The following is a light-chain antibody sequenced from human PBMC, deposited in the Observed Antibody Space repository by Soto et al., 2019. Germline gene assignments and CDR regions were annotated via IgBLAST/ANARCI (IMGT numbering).Light chain of an antibody. CDR3: QQYHNWPPIT. J-gene: IGKJ3*01. CDR2: GAS. Sequence: IVMTQSPVTLSVSPGEVATLSCRASHSVSGNLAWYQQKPGQAPRLLIYGASTRAIGIPARFSGSGSGTEFTLTINSLQSEDFATYYCQQYHNWPPITFGPGTRVDSK. CDR1: HSVSGN. V-gene: IGKV3-15*01.